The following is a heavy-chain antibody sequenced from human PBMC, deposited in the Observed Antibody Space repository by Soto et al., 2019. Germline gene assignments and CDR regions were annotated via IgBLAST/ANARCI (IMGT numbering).Heavy chain of an antibody. CDR1: SGSITSSNW. D-gene: IGHD1-1*01. V-gene: IGHV4-4*02. J-gene: IGHJ4*02. CDR2: IYHGGNT. Sequence: QVQLQESGPGLVKPSGTLSLTCAISSGSITSSNWWSWVRQPPGKGLEWIGEIYHGGNTNYNPSLKGRLTISVDRSQNQFSLRLNSVTAADTAVYFCASHLIMPGTRGFDYWGQGSLVTVSS. CDR3: ASHLIMPGTRGFDY.